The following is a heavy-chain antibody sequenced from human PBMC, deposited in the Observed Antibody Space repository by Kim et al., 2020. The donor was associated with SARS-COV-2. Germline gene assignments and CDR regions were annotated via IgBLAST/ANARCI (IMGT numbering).Heavy chain of an antibody. CDR1: GFTFTSYW. D-gene: IGHD3-10*01. V-gene: IGHV3-7*03. CDR3: ARDLFFSGTLLGNYYYYFGMDV. Sequence: GGSLRLSCAASGFTFTSYWMSWVRQAPGKGLEWVANIKQDGGEKYYVDSVKGRFTISRDNAKNSLYLQMNSLRAEDTAVYYCARDLFFSGTLLGNYYYYFGMDVWGQGPTVTLSS. J-gene: IGHJ6*02. CDR2: IKQDGGEK.